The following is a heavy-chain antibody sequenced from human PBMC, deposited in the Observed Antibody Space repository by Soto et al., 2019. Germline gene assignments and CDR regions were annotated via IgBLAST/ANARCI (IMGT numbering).Heavy chain of an antibody. CDR2: IWYDGSNK. CDR1: GFTFSSYC. J-gene: IGHJ4*02. Sequence: PGGSLILSCAASGFTFSSYCMHWVRQAPGKGLEWVAVIWYDGSNKYYADFVKGRFTISRDNSKNTLYLQMNSLRAEDTAVYYCARGSLQQLVLVDYWGQGTLVTVSS. V-gene: IGHV3-33*01. CDR3: ARGSLQQLVLVDY. D-gene: IGHD6-13*01.